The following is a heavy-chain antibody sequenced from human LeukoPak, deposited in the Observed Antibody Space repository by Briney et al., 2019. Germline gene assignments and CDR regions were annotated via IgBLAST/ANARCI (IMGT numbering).Heavy chain of an antibody. CDR1: GFTFSSYA. J-gene: IGHJ4*02. CDR3: AKDPWDYYDSSGYYC. D-gene: IGHD3-22*01. V-gene: IGHV3-23*01. CDR2: ISGTGGST. Sequence: PRASLRLSCEASGFTFSSYAMSWVRQAPGKGLEWVSAISGTGGSTYYADSVKGRFTISRDNSKNTLYLQMNSLRAEDTAVYYCAKDPWDYYDSSGYYCWGQGTLVTVSS.